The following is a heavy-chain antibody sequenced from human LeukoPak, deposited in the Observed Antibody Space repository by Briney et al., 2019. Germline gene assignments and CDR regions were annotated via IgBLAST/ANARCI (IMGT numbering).Heavy chain of an antibody. V-gene: IGHV1-69*13. D-gene: IGHD3-16*01. CDR1: GYTFTSYG. CDR3: ARDNDSRDPPHFDY. J-gene: IGHJ4*02. Sequence: SVKVSCKASGYTFTSYGISWVRQAPGQGLEWMGGITPIFGTPNYAQKFQGRVTITADESTSTAYMELSSLRSEDTAVYYCARDNDSRDPPHFDYWGQGTLVTVSS. CDR2: ITPIFGTP.